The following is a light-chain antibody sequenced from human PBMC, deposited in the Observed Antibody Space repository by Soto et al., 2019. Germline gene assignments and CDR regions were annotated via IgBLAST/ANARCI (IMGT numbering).Light chain of an antibody. CDR1: SSDVGSYNL. CDR2: EGS. V-gene: IGLV2-23*01. CDR3: CSYAGSYVV. Sequence: QSALTQPASVSGSPGQSITISCTGTSSDVGSYNLVSWYQQHPGKAPKLMNYEGSKRPSGVSNRFSGSKSGNTASLTISGLQAEDEADYYCCSYAGSYVVFGGGTKVTVL. J-gene: IGLJ2*01.